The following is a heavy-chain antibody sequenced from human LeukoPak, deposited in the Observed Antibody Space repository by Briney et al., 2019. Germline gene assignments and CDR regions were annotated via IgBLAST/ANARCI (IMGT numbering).Heavy chain of an antibody. V-gene: IGHV3-20*04. J-gene: IGHJ3*02. CDR2: INWNGGST. D-gene: IGHD3-22*01. CDR3: VRAPLYYYDSSGYPLLNAFDI. CDR1: GFTFDDYG. Sequence: GGSLRLSCAASGFTFDDYGMSWVRQAPGKGLEWVSDINWNGGSTGYADSVKGRFTTSRDNAKNSLFLQMNSLRAEDTALYYCVRAPLYYYDSSGYPLLNAFDIWGQGTMVTVSS.